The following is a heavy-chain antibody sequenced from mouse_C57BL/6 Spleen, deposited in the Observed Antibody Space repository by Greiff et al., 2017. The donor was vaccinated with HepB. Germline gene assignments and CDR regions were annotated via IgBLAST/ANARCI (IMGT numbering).Heavy chain of an antibody. CDR3: AREGPYDYDCFAY. V-gene: IGHV1-61*01. CDR1: GYTFTSYW. D-gene: IGHD2-4*01. J-gene: IGHJ3*01. Sequence: QVQLQQPGAELVRPGSSVKLSCKASGYTFTSYWMDWVKQRPGQGLEWIGNIYPSDSETHYNQKFKDKATLTVDKSSSTAYMQLSSLTSEDSAVYYCAREGPYDYDCFAYWGQGTLVTVSA. CDR2: IYPSDSET.